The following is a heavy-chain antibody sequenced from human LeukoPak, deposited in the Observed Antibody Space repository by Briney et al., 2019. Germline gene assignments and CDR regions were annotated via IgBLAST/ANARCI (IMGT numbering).Heavy chain of an antibody. Sequence: GGSPRLSCAASGFTFSPYAMHWVRQAPGKGLEWVALISYDGNDKYYADSVKGRFTISRDNSKNTLYLQMNSLRGEDTAVFYCAREHDTSYAFDIWGQGTMVTVSS. D-gene: IGHD3-22*01. CDR3: AREHDTSYAFDI. CDR2: ISYDGNDK. V-gene: IGHV3-30*04. J-gene: IGHJ3*02. CDR1: GFTFSPYA.